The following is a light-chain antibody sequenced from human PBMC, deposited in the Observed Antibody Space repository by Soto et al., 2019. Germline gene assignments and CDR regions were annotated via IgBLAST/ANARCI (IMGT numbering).Light chain of an antibody. J-gene: IGLJ1*01. CDR1: SPNVGGNS. CDR2: KND. V-gene: IGLV1-44*01. CDR3: AAWDNSLNPSYV. Sequence: QSVLTQPPSASGTPGQRVTISCSGSSPNVGGNSVNWYQQVPGTTPRLLMYKNDQRPSGVPDRFSGSKSGTSASLAISGLQSEDEADYYCAAWDNSLNPSYVFGTGTKLTVL.